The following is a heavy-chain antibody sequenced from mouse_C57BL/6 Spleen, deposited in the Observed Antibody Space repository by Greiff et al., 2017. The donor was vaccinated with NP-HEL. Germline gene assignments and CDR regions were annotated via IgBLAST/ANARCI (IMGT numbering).Heavy chain of an antibody. CDR1: GYTFTSYW. J-gene: IGHJ2*01. CDR2: IDPSDSET. CDR3: ARGGYPYY. Sequence: QVHVKQPGAELVRPGSSVKLSCKASGYTFTSYWMHWVKQRPIQGLEWIGNIDPSDSETHYNQKFKDKATLTVDKSSSTAYMQLSSLTSEDSAVYYCARGGYPYYWGQGTTLTVSS. V-gene: IGHV1-52*01. D-gene: IGHD2-2*01.